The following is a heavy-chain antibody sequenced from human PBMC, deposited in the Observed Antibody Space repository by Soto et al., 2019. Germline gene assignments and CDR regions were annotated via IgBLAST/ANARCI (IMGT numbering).Heavy chain of an antibody. CDR3: AQDLKYYSDRSGSGGDFDI. CDR2: ISGSGGST. J-gene: IGHJ3*02. D-gene: IGHD3-22*01. Sequence: GGSLRLSCAASGFTFSSYAMSWVRRAPGKGLEWVSAISGSGGSTYYADSVKGRFTISRDNSKNTLYLQMNSLRAEDTAVYYCAQDLKYYSDRSGSGGDFDIWGQGTMATV. CDR1: GFTFSSYA. V-gene: IGHV3-23*01.